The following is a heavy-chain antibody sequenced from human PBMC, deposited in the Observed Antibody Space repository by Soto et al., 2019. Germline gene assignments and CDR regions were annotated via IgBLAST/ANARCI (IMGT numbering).Heavy chain of an antibody. Sequence: QVQLVEPGGGVVQPGRSLRLSCAASGFTFSSYGMHWVRQAPGKGLERVALIWYDGSNQYYADSVKGRFTIYRDNSKSTLYMQMNSLRAEDTAVYYCARNVGYCSGATCYPKYWGQGALVTVSS. V-gene: IGHV3-33*01. J-gene: IGHJ4*02. CDR1: GFTFSSYG. CDR3: ARNVGYCSGATCYPKY. CDR2: IWYDGSNQ. D-gene: IGHD2-15*01.